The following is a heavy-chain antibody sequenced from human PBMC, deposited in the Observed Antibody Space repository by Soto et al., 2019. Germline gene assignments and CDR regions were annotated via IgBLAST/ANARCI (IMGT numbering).Heavy chain of an antibody. CDR2: INHSGST. D-gene: IGHD3-22*01. CDR3: AREGGDYYDSSRADY. J-gene: IGHJ4*02. CDR1: GGSFSGYY. Sequence: PEETLSLTCAVYGGSFSGYYWSWIRQPPGKGLEWIGEINHSGSTNYNPSLKSRVTISVDTSKNQFSLKLSSVTAADTAVYYCAREGGDYYDSSRADYWGQGTLVTVSS. V-gene: IGHV4-34*01.